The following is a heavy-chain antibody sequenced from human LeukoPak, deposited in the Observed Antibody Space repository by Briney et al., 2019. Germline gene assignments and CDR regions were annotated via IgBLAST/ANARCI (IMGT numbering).Heavy chain of an antibody. CDR1: GGPFSGYY. CDR3: ARVVVVPAAMWRAFDI. Sequence: ETLSLTFAVYGGPFSGYYWSWIRHPPGKGLECIGEFNHSGSTNYNPSPKSRVTISVDTSKNQFSLKLSSVTAADTAVYYCARVVVVPAAMWRAFDIWGQGTMVTVSS. CDR2: FNHSGST. D-gene: IGHD2-2*01. J-gene: IGHJ3*02. V-gene: IGHV4-34*01.